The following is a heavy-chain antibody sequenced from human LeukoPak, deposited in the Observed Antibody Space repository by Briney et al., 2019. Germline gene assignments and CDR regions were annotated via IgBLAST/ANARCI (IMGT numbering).Heavy chain of an antibody. CDR1: GFTFSDYY. J-gene: IGHJ4*02. CDR3: AREVGPMFPFDY. D-gene: IGHD3-10*02. CDR2: ISSSGSTI. Sequence: GGSLRLACAASGFTFSDYYMSWVRQAPGKGLEWVSYISSSGSTIYYADSVKGRFTISRDNAKNSLYLQMNSLRAEDTAVYYCAREVGPMFPFDYWGQGTLVTVSS. V-gene: IGHV3-11*01.